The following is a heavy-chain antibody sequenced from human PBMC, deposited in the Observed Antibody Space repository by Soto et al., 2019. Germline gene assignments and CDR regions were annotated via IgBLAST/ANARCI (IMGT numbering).Heavy chain of an antibody. V-gene: IGHV4-4*02. Sequence: QVQLQESGPGLVKPSGTLSLTCAVSGGSISSNNWWSWVRQPPGKGLEWIGEIYHSGSTNYNPSLKSRVTLSVGKSKNQFSLKLSSVTAADTAVYYWSNRGDPRQFDPWGQGTLVTVSS. J-gene: IGHJ5*02. CDR2: IYHSGST. CDR1: GGSISSNNW. CDR3: SNRGDPRQFDP. D-gene: IGHD3-16*01.